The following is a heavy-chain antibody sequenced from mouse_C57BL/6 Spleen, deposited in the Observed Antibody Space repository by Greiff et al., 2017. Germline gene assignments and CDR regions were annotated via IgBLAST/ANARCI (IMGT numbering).Heavy chain of an antibody. CDR2: IYPGSGST. Sequence: QVQLQQPGAELVKPGASVQMSCKASGYTFTSYWITWVKQRPGQGLEWIGDIYPGSGSTNYNEKFKSKATLTVDTSSSTAYMQLSSLTSEDSAVYYCARSNYGSSWGWYFDVWGTGTTVTVSS. CDR3: ARSNYGSSWGWYFDV. D-gene: IGHD1-1*01. V-gene: IGHV1-55*01. CDR1: GYTFTSYW. J-gene: IGHJ1*03.